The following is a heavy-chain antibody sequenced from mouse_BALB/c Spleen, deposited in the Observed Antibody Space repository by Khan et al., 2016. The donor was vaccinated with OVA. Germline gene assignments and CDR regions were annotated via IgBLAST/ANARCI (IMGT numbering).Heavy chain of an antibody. V-gene: IGHV7-3*02. CDR2: IRKKASGYTT. CDR1: GFTFSDYY. D-gene: IGHD1-2*01. J-gene: IGHJ3*01. CDR3: ARVDYGYGFAY. Sequence: EVELVESGGGLVEPGGSLRLSCATSGFTFSDYYMSWVCQPPGKALEWLGFIRKKASGYTTEYSASVKGRFTISRDNSQSILYLQMNSLRAEDSATYYCARVDYGYGFAYWGQGTLVTVSA.